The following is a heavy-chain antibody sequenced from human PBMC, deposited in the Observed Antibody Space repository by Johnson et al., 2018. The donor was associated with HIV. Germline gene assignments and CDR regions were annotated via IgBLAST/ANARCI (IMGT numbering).Heavy chain of an antibody. D-gene: IGHD6-13*01. CDR1: GFTFDDYA. Sequence: VQLVESGGGLVQPGGSLRLSCAASGFTFDDYAMNWVRQAPGKGLEWVSGFTWDGDRTAYADSVKGRFTISRDNAKKSLYVQMNSLRAEDTALYYCTRARYSSSWYNGDAFDIWGQGTMVTVSS. V-gene: IGHV3-20*04. CDR2: FTWDGDRT. J-gene: IGHJ3*02. CDR3: TRARYSSSWYNGDAFDI.